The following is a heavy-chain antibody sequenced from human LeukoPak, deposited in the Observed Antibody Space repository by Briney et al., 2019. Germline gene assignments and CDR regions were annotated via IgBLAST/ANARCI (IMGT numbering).Heavy chain of an antibody. D-gene: IGHD2-2*01. V-gene: IGHV3-23*01. Sequence: GGSLRLSCAASGFTFSSYAMSWVRQAPGKGLEWVSAISGSGGSTYYADSVKGRFTISRDNSKNTLYLQMNSPRAEDTAVYYCAKVGYCSSTSCYYYFDYWGQGTLVTVSS. J-gene: IGHJ4*02. CDR1: GFTFSSYA. CDR2: ISGSGGST. CDR3: AKVGYCSSTSCYYYFDY.